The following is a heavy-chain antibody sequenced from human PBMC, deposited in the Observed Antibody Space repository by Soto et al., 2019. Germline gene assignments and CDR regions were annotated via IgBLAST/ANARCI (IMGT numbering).Heavy chain of an antibody. V-gene: IGHV1-69*02. Sequence: QVQLVQSGAEVKKPGSSVKVSCKASGGTFSSYTISWVRQAPGQGLEWMGRIIPIMGIANYAQKLQGRVTITADKATSTAYMELSSLRTDDKDVYYCARSAGSDYYILTGYYYGMDVWGQGTTVTVSS. CDR2: IIPIMGIA. J-gene: IGHJ6*02. D-gene: IGHD3-9*01. CDR3: ARSAGSDYYILTGYYYGMDV. CDR1: GGTFSSYT.